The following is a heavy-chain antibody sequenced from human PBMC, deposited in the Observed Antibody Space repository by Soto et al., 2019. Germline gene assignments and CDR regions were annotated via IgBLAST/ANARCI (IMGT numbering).Heavy chain of an antibody. D-gene: IGHD6-19*01. Sequence: GGSLRLSCAASGVTFSSYAMSWVRQAPGKGLEWVSAISGSGGSTYYADSVKGRFTISRDNSKNTLYLQMNSLRAEDTAVYYCAKVRYSSGWNFDYWGQGTLVTVSS. CDR1: GVTFSSYA. J-gene: IGHJ4*02. CDR2: ISGSGGST. V-gene: IGHV3-23*01. CDR3: AKVRYSSGWNFDY.